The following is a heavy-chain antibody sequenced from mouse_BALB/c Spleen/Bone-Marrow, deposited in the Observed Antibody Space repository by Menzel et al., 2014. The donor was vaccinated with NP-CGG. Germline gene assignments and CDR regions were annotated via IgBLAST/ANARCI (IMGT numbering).Heavy chain of an antibody. CDR1: GFTFSSFG. V-gene: IGHV5-17*02. CDR3: TRGGNWEDFDY. D-gene: IGHD4-1*01. J-gene: IGHJ2*01. Sequence: EVMLVVSGGGLVQPGGSRKLSCAVTGFTFSSFGMHWVRQAPEKGLEWVAYISSGSSPIFYADTVKGRFTISRDNPKNTLFLQMTSLRSEDTAMYYCTRGGNWEDFDYWGQGTTLTVSS. CDR2: ISSGSSPI.